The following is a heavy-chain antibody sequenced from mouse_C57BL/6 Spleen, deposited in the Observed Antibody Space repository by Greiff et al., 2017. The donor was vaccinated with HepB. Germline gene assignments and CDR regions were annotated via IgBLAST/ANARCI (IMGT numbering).Heavy chain of an antibody. V-gene: IGHV5-9-1*02. CDR2: ISSGGDYI. J-gene: IGHJ3*01. D-gene: IGHD2-12*01. Sequence: EVQLVESGEGLVKPGGSLKLSCVASGFTFSSYAMSWVRQAPEKRLEWVAYISSGGDYIYYADTVKGRFSISRDNARNTLYLQMSSLKSEDTAMYYCTRDEDSYDEFAYWGQGTLFTVSA. CDR1: GFTFSSYA. CDR3: TRDEDSYDEFAY.